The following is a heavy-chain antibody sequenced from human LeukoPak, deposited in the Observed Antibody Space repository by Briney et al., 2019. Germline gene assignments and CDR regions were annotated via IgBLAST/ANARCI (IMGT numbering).Heavy chain of an antibody. J-gene: IGHJ6*02. V-gene: IGHV3-48*03. D-gene: IGHD6-13*01. Sequence: GGSLRLSCAASGFTSSSYEMNWVRQAPGKGLEWVSYISSSGSTIYYADSVKGRFTISRDNAKNSLYLQMNSLRAEDTAVYYCARAGYSSSWFEYGMDVWGQGTTVTVSS. CDR3: ARAGYSSSWFEYGMDV. CDR1: GFTSSSYE. CDR2: ISSSGSTI.